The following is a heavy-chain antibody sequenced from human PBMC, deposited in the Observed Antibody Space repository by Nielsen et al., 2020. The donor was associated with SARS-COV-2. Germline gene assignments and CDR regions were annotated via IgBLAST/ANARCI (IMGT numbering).Heavy chain of an antibody. V-gene: IGHV4-59*12. J-gene: IGHJ6*03. CDR3: AREGDCTKGVCYIRGMDV. D-gene: IGHD2-8*01. CDR2: IYHSGNT. Sequence: LETLSLTCTVSGGSIGSYYWSWIRQPPGKGLEWIGFIYHSGNTNYSPSLKSRVTISADRSKNQFSLRLTSMTAADTAVYYCAREGDCTKGVCYIRGMDVWGKGTTVTVSS. CDR1: GGSIGSYY.